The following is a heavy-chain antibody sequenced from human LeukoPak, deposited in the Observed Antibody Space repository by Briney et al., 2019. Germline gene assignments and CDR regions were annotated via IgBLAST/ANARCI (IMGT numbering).Heavy chain of an antibody. CDR3: ARRIAVADAFDY. V-gene: IGHV5-51*01. CDR2: IYPGDSDT. Sequence: GESLKISCKGSGYTFTVYWIGWVRQMPGKGLEWMGIIYPGDSDTRYSPSFQGQVAISADKSMDTAYLQWSSLKASDTAMYYCARRIAVADAFDYWGQGTLVTVSS. J-gene: IGHJ4*02. D-gene: IGHD6-19*01. CDR1: GYTFTVYW.